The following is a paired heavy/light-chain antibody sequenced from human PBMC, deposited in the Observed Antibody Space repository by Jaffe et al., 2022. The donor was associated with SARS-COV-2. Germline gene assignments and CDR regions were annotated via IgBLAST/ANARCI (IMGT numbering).Heavy chain of an antibody. J-gene: IGHJ3*01. Sequence: EVLLVESGGGLVQPGGSLGLSCAASGFTFGTYAMSWVRQAPGKGLEWVSTISGSGSSSNYADSVKGRFTISRDNSKNTLYLQMNSLRAEDTAVYYCAKGRGTVKGAFDVWGQGTMVTVSS. CDR2: ISGSGSSS. CDR1: GFTFGTYA. D-gene: IGHD3-16*01. V-gene: IGHV3-23*04. CDR3: AKGRGTVKGAFDV.
Light chain of an antibody. CDR2: AAF. V-gene: IGKV1-27*01. CDR3: QKYDSAPYT. Sequence: DIQMTQSPSSLSASVGDRVTITCRASQGISNYLAWYQQKPGKVPKLLIYAAFTLQSGVPSRFSGSGSGTDFTLTISSLQPEDVATYYCQKYDSAPYTFGQGTKLEIK. CDR1: QGISNY. J-gene: IGKJ2*01.